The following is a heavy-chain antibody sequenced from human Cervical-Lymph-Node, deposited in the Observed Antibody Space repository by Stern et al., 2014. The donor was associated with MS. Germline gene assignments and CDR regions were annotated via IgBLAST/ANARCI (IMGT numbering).Heavy chain of an antibody. J-gene: IGHJ4*02. CDR1: GYTFTSYA. Sequence: QVQLVQSGAEVKKPGASAKVSCKASGYTFTSYAIHWVRQAPGQRPEWMGWINGGNGNTAYSQKFQDRVIITRDTSATTVSMELASLTFEDTAMYFCARDPFNYWGQGTLVTVSS. CDR2: INGGNGNT. V-gene: IGHV1-3*01. CDR3: ARDPFNY.